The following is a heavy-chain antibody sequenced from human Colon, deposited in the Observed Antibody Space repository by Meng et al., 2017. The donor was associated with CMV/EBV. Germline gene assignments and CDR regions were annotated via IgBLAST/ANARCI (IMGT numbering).Heavy chain of an antibody. D-gene: IGHD1-26*01. CDR2: INQDGSEK. CDR3: VGTYAGNLDY. J-gene: IGHJ4*02. CDR1: GFTFSSYW. V-gene: IGHV3-7*01. Sequence: GGSLRLSCAASGFTFSSYWMSWVRQAPGKGLEWVANINQDGSEKYYVDSVKGRFTISRDNAKNSLYLQMNSLRAEDTAVYYCVGTYAGNLDYWGQGTLVTVSS.